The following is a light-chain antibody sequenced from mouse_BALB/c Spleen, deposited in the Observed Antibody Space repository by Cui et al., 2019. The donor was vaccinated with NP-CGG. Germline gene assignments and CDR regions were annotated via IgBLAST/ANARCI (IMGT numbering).Light chain of an antibody. V-gene: IGLV1*01. CDR3: ALWYSNHWV. CDR2: GTN. J-gene: IGLJ1*01. CDR1: TGAVTTSNY. Sequence: HAVVTEKYALTPSTGETVTLTCRSSTGAVTTSNYANWVQEKPDHLFTGLIGGTNNRAPGVPARFSGSLIGDRAALTITGAQTEDEAIYFCALWYSNHWVFGGGTKLTVL.